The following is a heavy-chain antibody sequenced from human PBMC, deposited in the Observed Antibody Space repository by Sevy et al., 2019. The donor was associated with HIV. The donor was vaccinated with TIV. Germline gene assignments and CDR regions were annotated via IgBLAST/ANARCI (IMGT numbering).Heavy chain of an antibody. D-gene: IGHD2-15*01. J-gene: IGHJ5*02. CDR1: GFTFSSYA. V-gene: IGHV3-30-3*01. CDR3: ARTDIVVVVADTPPGWFDP. Sequence: GGSLRLSCAASGFTFSSYAMHWVRQAPGKGLEWVAVISYDGSNKYYADSVKGRFTISRDNSKNTLYLQMNSLRAEDTAVYYCARTDIVVVVADTPPGWFDPWGQGTLVTVSS. CDR2: ISYDGSNK.